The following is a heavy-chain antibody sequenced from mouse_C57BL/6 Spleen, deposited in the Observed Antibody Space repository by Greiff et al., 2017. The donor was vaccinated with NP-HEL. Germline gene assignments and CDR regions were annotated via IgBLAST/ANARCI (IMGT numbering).Heavy chain of an antibody. V-gene: IGHV5-6*02. CDR3: ARQGYGYDGAFDY. Sequence: EVKLVESGGDLVKPGGSLKLSCAASGFTFSSYGMSWVRQTPDKRLEWVATISSGGSYTYYPDSVKGRFTISRDNAKNTLYLQMSSLKSEDTAMYYCARQGYGYDGAFDYWGQGTTLTVSS. CDR2: ISSGGSYT. J-gene: IGHJ2*01. CDR1: GFTFSSYG. D-gene: IGHD2-2*01.